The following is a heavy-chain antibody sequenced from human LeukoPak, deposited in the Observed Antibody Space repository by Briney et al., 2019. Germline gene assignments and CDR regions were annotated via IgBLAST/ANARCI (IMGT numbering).Heavy chain of an antibody. D-gene: IGHD3-22*01. J-gene: IGHJ4*02. CDR3: AKDGKFLRSSGYLIPIDF. CDR1: GFTFSRNA. V-gene: IGHV3-23*01. Sequence: GTLTLSCAASGFTFSRNAMNWVRQAPGKGLEWVAAINGNGPGTYYADSVKGRFNIARDNSRNTLYLHLYSLRIEDTAFYSCAKDGKFLRSSGYLIPIDFWGQGTLVTVSS. CDR2: INGNGPGT.